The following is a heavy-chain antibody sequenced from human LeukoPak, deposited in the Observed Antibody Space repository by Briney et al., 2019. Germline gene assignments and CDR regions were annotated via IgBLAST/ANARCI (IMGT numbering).Heavy chain of an antibody. CDR1: GGSISSYY. CDR3: ARDWGDDSSGYYYVGFDY. D-gene: IGHD3-22*01. Sequence: SETLSLTCTVSGGSISSYYWSWIRQPAGTGLEWIGYIYYSGSTYYNPSLKSRLTISVDTSKNQFSLKLSSVTAADTAVYYCARDWGDDSSGYYYVGFDYWGQGTLVTVSS. J-gene: IGHJ4*02. V-gene: IGHV4-59*06. CDR2: IYYSGST.